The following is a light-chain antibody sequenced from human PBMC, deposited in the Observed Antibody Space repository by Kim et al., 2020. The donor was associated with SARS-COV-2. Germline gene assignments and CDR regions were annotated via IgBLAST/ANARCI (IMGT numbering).Light chain of an antibody. V-gene: IGKV3-20*01. CDR2: GAS. J-gene: IGKJ5*01. CDR3: QQYGSSPLT. Sequence: PGERGTLSCRDSQRGSGSYLAWYQQKPGQAPRLLIYGASTRATGIPDRFSGSGSGTEFTLTISRLEPEDFAVYYCQQYGSSPLTFGQGTRLEIK. CDR1: QRGSGSY.